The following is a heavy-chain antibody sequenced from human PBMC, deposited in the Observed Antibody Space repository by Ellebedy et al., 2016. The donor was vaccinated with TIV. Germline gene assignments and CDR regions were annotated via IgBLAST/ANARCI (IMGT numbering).Heavy chain of an antibody. D-gene: IGHD6-19*01. Sequence: PGGSLRLSCAASGFTFNSYAMHWVRQAPGKGLEWVAVISYDGSSKYYADSVKGRFTISRDNSMTTLYLEMNSLRAEDTAVYYCARDLDKSSGWYGGAAYWGQGTLVTASS. V-gene: IGHV3-30-3*01. CDR1: GFTFNSYA. CDR2: ISYDGSSK. CDR3: ARDLDKSSGWYGGAAY. J-gene: IGHJ4*02.